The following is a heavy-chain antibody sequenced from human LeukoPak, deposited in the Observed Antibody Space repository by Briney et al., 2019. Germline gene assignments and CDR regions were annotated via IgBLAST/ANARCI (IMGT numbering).Heavy chain of an antibody. CDR1: GGSFIGYY. D-gene: IGHD3-22*01. CDR3: AKTRGYFDSSGYYQQNPYYSEY. J-gene: IGHJ4*02. CDR2: INHSGRT. V-gene: IGHV4-34*01. Sequence: PSETLSLTCAVSGGSFIGYYWSWIRQPPGKGLEWIGEINHSGRTNYNPSLKSRVTISIDTSKNQISLNLTSVTAADTAVYYCAKTRGYFDSSGYYQQNPYYSEYWGQGTLVSVSS.